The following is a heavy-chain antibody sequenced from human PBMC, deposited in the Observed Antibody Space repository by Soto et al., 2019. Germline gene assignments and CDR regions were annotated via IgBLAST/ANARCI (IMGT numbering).Heavy chain of an antibody. J-gene: IGHJ3*02. CDR1: GYTFTTFG. CDR2: ISANNGNT. Sequence: QVQLVQSGAEVKKPGASVTVSCKASGYTFTTFGMSWVRQAPGQGLEWLGWISANNGNTKYPQKLQGRVTMTTDTSTSTAYMELRSLRSDDTAVYYCARDAGVTIYTREAFHIWGQGTMVTVSS. V-gene: IGHV1-18*01. D-gene: IGHD3-10*01. CDR3: ARDAGVTIYTREAFHI.